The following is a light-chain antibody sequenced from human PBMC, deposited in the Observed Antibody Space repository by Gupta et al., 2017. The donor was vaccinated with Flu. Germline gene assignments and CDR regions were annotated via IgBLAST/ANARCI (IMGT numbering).Light chain of an antibody. Sequence: SYELTQPPSVSVSPGQTARITCSGDALPKQYAYWYQQKPGQAPVLVIYKDSERPSGIPERFSGSSSGTTVTLTIRGVQAEDEADYYCQSADSSGTYPSWVFGGGTKLTVL. CDR3: QSADSSGTYPSWV. CDR1: ALPKQY. J-gene: IGLJ3*02. V-gene: IGLV3-25*02. CDR2: KDS.